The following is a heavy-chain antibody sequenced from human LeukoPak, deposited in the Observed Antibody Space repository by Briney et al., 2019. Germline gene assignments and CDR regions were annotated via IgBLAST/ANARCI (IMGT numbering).Heavy chain of an antibody. CDR1: GVSVSTSH. Sequence: SETLSLTCNVSGVSVSTSHWNWIRHRPGKGLEWIGCLSYTGKTNYNPSLKSRVSISLGSSNNHFSLKLTSVTAADTAVYYCSEGYFEPFDHWGQGILVTVSS. J-gene: IGHJ4*02. CDR2: LSYTGKT. CDR3: SEGYFEPFDH. D-gene: IGHD2/OR15-2a*01. V-gene: IGHV4-59*02.